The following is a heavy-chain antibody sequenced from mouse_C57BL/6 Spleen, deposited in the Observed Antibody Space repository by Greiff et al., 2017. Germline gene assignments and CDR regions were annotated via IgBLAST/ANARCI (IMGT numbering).Heavy chain of an antibody. CDR2: IWRGGST. CDR1: GFSLTSYG. V-gene: IGHV2-5*01. CDR3: AKDDYGFAY. Sequence: VQLVESGPGLVQPSQSLSIPCTVSGFSLTSYGVHWVRQSPGKGLEWLGVIWRGGSTDYNAAFMSRLSITKDNSKSQVFFKMNSRQADDTARYYCAKDDYGFAYWGQGTLVTVSA. J-gene: IGHJ3*01. D-gene: IGHD2-4*01.